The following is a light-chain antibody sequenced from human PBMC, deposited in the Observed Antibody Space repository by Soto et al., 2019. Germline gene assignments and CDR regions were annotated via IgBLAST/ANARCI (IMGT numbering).Light chain of an antibody. Sequence: EIVLTPSPGTLSLSPVERATLSCRTSQSVSSTYLAWYQQKPGQAPRLLIYGASNRATGIPDRFSGSGSGTDFTLTISSLEPEDFAVYYCQQRSNWWTFGQGTKVDIK. CDR3: QQRSNWWT. CDR2: GAS. V-gene: IGKV3D-20*02. CDR1: QSVSSTY. J-gene: IGKJ1*01.